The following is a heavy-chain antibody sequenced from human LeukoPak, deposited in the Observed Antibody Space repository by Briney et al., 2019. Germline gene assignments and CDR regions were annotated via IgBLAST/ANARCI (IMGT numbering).Heavy chain of an antibody. J-gene: IGHJ3*01. CDR3: ARPYVSTRNVFAV. D-gene: IGHD2-8*01. CDR1: GFTFSTSW. Sequence: GGSLRLSCAASGFTFSTSWMHWVRQAPGKGLVWVSRINSDGGGTNYADSVKGRFTISRDNARHTLYLQMNSLRAEDTAVYYCARPYVSTRNVFAVWGQGTVVTVSS. CDR2: INSDGGGT. V-gene: IGHV3-74*01.